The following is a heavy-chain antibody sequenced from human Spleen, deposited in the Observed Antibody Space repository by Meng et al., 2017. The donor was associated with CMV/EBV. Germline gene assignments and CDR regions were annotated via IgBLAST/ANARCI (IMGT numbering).Heavy chain of an antibody. J-gene: IGHJ4*02. CDR3: ARDLTYGDFYGTFDY. CDR2: IIPILGIA. V-gene: IGHV1-69*10. Sequence: SVKVSCKASGGTFSSYAISWVRQAPGQGLEWMGGIIPILGIANYAQKFQGRVTITADKSTSTAYMELSSLRSEDTAVYYCARDLTYGDFYGTFDYWGQGTLVTVS. D-gene: IGHD4-17*01. CDR1: GGTFSSYA.